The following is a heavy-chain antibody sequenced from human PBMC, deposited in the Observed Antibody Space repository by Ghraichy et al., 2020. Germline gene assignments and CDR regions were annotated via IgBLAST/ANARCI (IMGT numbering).Heavy chain of an antibody. D-gene: IGHD3-22*01. Sequence: GGSLRLSCAASGFTFSTYAMSWVRQAPGKGLEWVSAISGSGGSTYYADSVKGRFTISRDNSKNTLYLQMNSLRAEDTAVYYCAKMNDDSSGYYFYFDYWGQGTRVTVSS. CDR1: GFTFSTYA. V-gene: IGHV3-23*01. CDR2: ISGSGGST. CDR3: AKMNDDSSGYYFYFDY. J-gene: IGHJ4*02.